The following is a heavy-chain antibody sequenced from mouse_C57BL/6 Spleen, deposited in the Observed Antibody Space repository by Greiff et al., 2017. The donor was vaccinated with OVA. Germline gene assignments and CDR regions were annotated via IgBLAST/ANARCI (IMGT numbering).Heavy chain of an antibody. J-gene: IGHJ2*01. CDR2: IDPSDSYT. Sequence: QVQLQQPGAELVMPGASVKLSCKASGYTFTSYWMHWVQQRPGQGLEWIGEIDPSDSYTNYNQKFKGKSTLTVDKSSSTAYMQLSSLTSEDSAVYYCARVGYYGSSYRDVVDDWGQGTTLTVSS. V-gene: IGHV1-69*01. CDR1: GYTFTSYW. D-gene: IGHD1-1*01. CDR3: ARVGYYGSSYRDVVDD.